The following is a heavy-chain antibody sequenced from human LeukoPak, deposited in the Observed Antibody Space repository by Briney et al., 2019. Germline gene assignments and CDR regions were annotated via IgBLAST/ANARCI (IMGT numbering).Heavy chain of an antibody. CDR3: ARSRSDFWSGYTYYYYGMDV. CDR1: GYSFTSYW. J-gene: IGHJ6*02. D-gene: IGHD3-3*01. V-gene: IGHV5-51*01. Sequence: GESLKISCKGSGYSFTSYWIGWVRQMPGKGLEWMGIIYPGDSDTRYSPSFQGQVTISADKSISTAYLQWSSLKASDTAMYYCARSRSDFWSGYTYYYYGMDVWGQGTTVTVSS. CDR2: IYPGDSDT.